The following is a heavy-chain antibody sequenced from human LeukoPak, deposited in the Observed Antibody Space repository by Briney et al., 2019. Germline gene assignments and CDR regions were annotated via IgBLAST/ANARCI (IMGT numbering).Heavy chain of an antibody. CDR1: GGTFSSYA. Sequence: ASVKVSCKASGGTFSSYAISWVRQAPGQGLEWMGWISAYNGNTNYAQKLQGRVTMTTDTSTSTAYMELRSLRSDDTAVYYCARDIRGITGTYYFDYWGQGTLVTVSS. J-gene: IGHJ4*02. CDR2: ISAYNGNT. V-gene: IGHV1-18*01. CDR3: ARDIRGITGTYYFDY. D-gene: IGHD1-20*01.